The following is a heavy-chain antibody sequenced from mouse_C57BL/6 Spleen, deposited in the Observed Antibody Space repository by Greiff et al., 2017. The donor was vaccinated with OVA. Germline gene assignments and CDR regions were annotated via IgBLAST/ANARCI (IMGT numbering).Heavy chain of an antibody. CDR2: IYPGSGNT. D-gene: IGHD1-1*01. CDR1: GYTFTDYY. V-gene: IGHV1-76*01. Sequence: VQLVESGAELVRPGASVKLSCKASGYTFTDYYINWVKQRPGQGLEWIARIYPGSGNTYYNEKFKGKATLTAEKSSSTAYMQLSSLTSEDSAVYFRARWGDYYGSSYDAMDYWGQGTSVTVSS. CDR3: ARWGDYYGSSYDAMDY. J-gene: IGHJ4*01.